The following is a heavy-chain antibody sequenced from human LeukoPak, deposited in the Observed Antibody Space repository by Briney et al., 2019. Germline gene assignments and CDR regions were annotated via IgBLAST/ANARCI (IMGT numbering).Heavy chain of an antibody. V-gene: IGHV4-34*01. CDR3: ARGRRLVGFDP. CDR1: GGSFSGYY. CDR2: INHSGST. Sequence: SETLSLTCAVYGGSFSGYYWSWIRQPPGKGLEWIGEINHSGSTNYNPSLKSRVTISVDTSKNQFSLKLSSVTAAGTAVYYCARGRRLVGFDPWGQGTLVTVSS. D-gene: IGHD1-26*01. J-gene: IGHJ5*02.